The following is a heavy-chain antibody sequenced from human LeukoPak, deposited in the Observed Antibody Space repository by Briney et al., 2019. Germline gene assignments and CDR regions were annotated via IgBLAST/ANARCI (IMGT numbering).Heavy chain of an antibody. V-gene: IGHV3-48*04. Sequence: GGSLRLSCAASGFTFSSYSMNWVRQAPGKGLEWVSYISYRTSAIYYADSVKGRFTISRDNAKNSLYLQMNGLRAEDTAVYYCARDRGWLTFDYWGQGTLVTVSS. CDR2: ISYRTSAI. J-gene: IGHJ4*02. CDR3: ARDRGWLTFDY. D-gene: IGHD5-24*01. CDR1: GFTFSSYS.